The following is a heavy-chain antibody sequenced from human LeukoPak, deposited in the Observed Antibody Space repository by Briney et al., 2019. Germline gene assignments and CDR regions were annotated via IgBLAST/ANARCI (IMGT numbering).Heavy chain of an antibody. CDR2: IYYSGST. CDR3: ARGSLVTAAGTGNWFDP. V-gene: IGHV4-59*01. Sequence: SETLSLTCTVSGGSISSYYWSWIRQPPGKGLEWIGGIYYSGSTNYNPSLKSGVPISGDTSKNQFSLHLTSVTAADTAVYYCARGSLVTAAGTGNWFDPWGQGTLVTVSS. J-gene: IGHJ5*02. D-gene: IGHD6-13*01. CDR1: GGSISSYY.